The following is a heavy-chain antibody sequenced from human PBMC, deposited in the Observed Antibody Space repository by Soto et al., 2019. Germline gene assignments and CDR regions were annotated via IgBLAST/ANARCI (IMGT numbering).Heavy chain of an antibody. CDR1: GGSISSGGYY. CDR3: ARVWWGPGSSYFDY. J-gene: IGHJ4*02. Sequence: SETLSLSCTVSGGSISSGGYYWSWIRQHPGKGLEWIGYIYYSGSTYYNPSLKSRVTISVDTSKNQFSLKLSSVTAADTAVYYCARVWWGPGSSYFDYWGQGTRV. D-gene: IGHD2-8*02. CDR2: IYYSGST. V-gene: IGHV4-31*03.